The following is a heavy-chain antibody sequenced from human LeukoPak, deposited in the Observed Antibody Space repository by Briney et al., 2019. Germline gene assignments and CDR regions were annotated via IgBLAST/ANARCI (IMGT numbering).Heavy chain of an antibody. Sequence: SETLSLTCTVSGGSISSYYWSWIRQPPGKGLEWIGCIYYSGSTNYNPSLKSRVTISVDTSKNQFSLKLSSVTAADTAVYYCARLGCSSTSCLYYFDYWGQGTLVTVSS. CDR3: ARLGCSSTSCLYYFDY. D-gene: IGHD2-2*01. J-gene: IGHJ4*02. CDR1: GGSISSYY. CDR2: IYYSGST. V-gene: IGHV4-59*08.